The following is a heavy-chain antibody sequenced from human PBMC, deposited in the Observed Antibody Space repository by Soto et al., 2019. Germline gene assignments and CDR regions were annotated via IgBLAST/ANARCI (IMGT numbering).Heavy chain of an antibody. CDR2: TYYRSRWFH. CDR1: GKNECTYRCT. J-gene: IGHJ5*01. Sequence: TVTCTTSGKNECTYRCTSDCLKQSPSRGLEWLGRTYYRSRWFHDYAVSVKSRITISPDTSNNQLSLQLTSVTPDDTAVYYCARLVGNSWLDSWGQGTLVTVSS. V-gene: IGHV6-1*01. D-gene: IGHD2-2*01. CDR3: ARLVGNSWLDS.